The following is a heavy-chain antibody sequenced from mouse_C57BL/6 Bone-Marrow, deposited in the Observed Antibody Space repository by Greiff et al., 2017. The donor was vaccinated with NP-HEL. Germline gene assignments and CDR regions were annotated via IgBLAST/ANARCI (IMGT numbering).Heavy chain of an antibody. CDR1: GYAFSSSW. V-gene: IGHV1-82*01. Sequence: VQLQQSGPELVKPGASVKISCKASGYAFSSSWMNWVKQRPGKGLEWIGRISPGDGDTNYNGKFKGKATLTADKSSSTAYMQLSSLTSEDSAVSFCARGGDGYPVGYWGQGTTLTVSS. CDR2: ISPGDGDT. J-gene: IGHJ2*01. D-gene: IGHD2-3*01. CDR3: ARGGDGYPVGY.